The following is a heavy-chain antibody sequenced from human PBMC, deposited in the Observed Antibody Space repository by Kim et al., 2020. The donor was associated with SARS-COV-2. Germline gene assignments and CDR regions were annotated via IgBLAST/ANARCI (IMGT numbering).Heavy chain of an antibody. J-gene: IGHJ6*03. Sequence: SETLSLTCAVYGGSFSGYYWSWIRQPPGKGLEWIGEINHSGSTNYNPSLKSRVTISVDTSKNQFSLKLSSVTAADTAVYYCARGLRGSPLPYYYYYYLAV. CDR2: INHSGST. D-gene: IGHD1-26*01. CDR3: ARGLRGSPLPYYYYYYLAV. V-gene: IGHV4-34*01. CDR1: GGSFSGYY.